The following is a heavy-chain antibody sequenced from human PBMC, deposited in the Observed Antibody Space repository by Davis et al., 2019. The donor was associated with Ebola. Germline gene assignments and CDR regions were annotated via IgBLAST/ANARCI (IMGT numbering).Heavy chain of an antibody. CDR3: AKLRSEVAVAGINY. D-gene: IGHD6-19*01. CDR1: GFTFSSYA. CDR2: ISGTGSIT. Sequence: GESLKISCAASGFTFSSYAMSWVRQAPGKGLEWVSAISGTGSITYYADSVRGRFTISRDNSKNTLYLQMNSLRAEDTAIYYCAKLRSEVAVAGINYWGQGTLVTVSS. V-gene: IGHV3-23*01. J-gene: IGHJ4*02.